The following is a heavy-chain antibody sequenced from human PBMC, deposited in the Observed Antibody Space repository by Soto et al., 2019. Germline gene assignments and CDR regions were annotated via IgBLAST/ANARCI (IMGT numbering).Heavy chain of an antibody. J-gene: IGHJ6*02. Sequence: PGESMKISCKGSGDSFTSYWIGWVRQMPGKGLEWMGIIYPGDSDTRYSPSFQGQVTISADKSISTAYLQWSSLKASDTAMYYCARHGRITGTTSGDYYYGMDVWGQGTTVTVSS. V-gene: IGHV5-51*01. CDR1: GDSFTSYW. CDR3: ARHGRITGTTSGDYYYGMDV. D-gene: IGHD1-7*01. CDR2: IYPGDSDT.